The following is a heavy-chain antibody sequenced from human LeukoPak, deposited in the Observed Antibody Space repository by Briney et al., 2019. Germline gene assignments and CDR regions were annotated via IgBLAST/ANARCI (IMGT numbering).Heavy chain of an antibody. V-gene: IGHV4-39*07. J-gene: IGHJ5*02. CDR3: ARDLYGAAQGWYWFDP. D-gene: IGHD4-17*01. CDR2: IYYSGST. Sequence: SETLSLTCTVSGGSISSSSYYWGWIRQPPGKGLEWIGSIYYSGSTYYNPSLKSRVTISVDTSKNQFSLKLSSVTAADTAVYHCARDLYGAAQGWYWFDPWGQGTLVTVSS. CDR1: GGSISSSSYY.